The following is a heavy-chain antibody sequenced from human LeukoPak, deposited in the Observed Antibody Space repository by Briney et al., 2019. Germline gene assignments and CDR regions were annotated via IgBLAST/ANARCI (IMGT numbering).Heavy chain of an antibody. V-gene: IGHV1-69*05. J-gene: IGHJ3*02. CDR3: ARGLETLTMIVVPYAFDI. Sequence: SVKVSCRASGGTFSSYAISWVRQAPGQGLEWMGGIIPIFGTANYAQKFQGRVTITTDESTSTAYMELSSLRSEDTAVYYCARGLETLTMIVVPYAFDIWGQGTMVTVSS. CDR2: IIPIFGTA. CDR1: GGTFSSYA. D-gene: IGHD3-22*01.